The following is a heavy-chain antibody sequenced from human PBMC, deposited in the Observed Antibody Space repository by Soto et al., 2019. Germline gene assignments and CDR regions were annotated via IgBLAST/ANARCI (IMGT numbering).Heavy chain of an antibody. D-gene: IGHD3-22*01. Sequence: PGGSLRLSCAASGFTFSSYGMHWVRQAPGKGLEWVAVIWYDGRNTYYADSVKGRFTISRDNSKNTLYLQMNSLGAEDTAVYYCARTAYYYDSSGYCFDCWGQGTLVTVSS. CDR3: ARTAYYYDSSGYCFDC. CDR2: IWYDGRNT. V-gene: IGHV3-33*01. J-gene: IGHJ4*02. CDR1: GFTFSSYG.